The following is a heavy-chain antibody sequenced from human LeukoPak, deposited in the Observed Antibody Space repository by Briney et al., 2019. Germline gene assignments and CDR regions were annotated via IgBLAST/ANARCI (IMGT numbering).Heavy chain of an antibody. CDR2: IRYDGSNK. Sequence: GGSLRLSCAASGFTFSSYGMHWVRQAPGKGLEWVAFIRYDGSNKYYADSVKGRFTISRDNSKNTLYLQMNSLRAEDTAVYYCAKTVVVVPAGPVLWGQGTLVTVSS. CDR1: GFTFSSYG. D-gene: IGHD2-2*01. V-gene: IGHV3-30*02. J-gene: IGHJ4*02. CDR3: AKTVVVVPAGPVL.